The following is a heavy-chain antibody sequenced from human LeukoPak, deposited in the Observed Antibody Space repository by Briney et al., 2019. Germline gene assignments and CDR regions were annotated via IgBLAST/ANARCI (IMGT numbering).Heavy chain of an antibody. V-gene: IGHV3-20*04. CDR1: GFTFDDYG. CDR3: AREGCGGDCYVGLRTYDYYYYYYMDV. J-gene: IGHJ6*03. D-gene: IGHD2-21*02. Sequence: GGSLRLSCAASGFTFDDYGMSWVRQAPGKGLEWVSGINWNGGSTGYADSVKGRFTISRDNAKNSLYLQMNSLRAEDTALYYCAREGCGGDCYVGLRTYDYYYYYYMDVWGKGTTVTVSS. CDR2: INWNGGST.